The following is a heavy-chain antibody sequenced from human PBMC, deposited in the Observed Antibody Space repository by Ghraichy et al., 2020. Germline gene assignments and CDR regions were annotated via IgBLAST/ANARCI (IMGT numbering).Heavy chain of an antibody. J-gene: IGHJ3*02. D-gene: IGHD3-3*01. CDR1: GFSLSTSGMC. Sequence: SGPTLVKPTQTLTLTCTFSGFSLSTSGMCVSWIRQPPGKALEWLALIDWDDNKYYSTSLKTRLTISKDTSKNQVVLTMTNMDPVDTATYYCARINYDFWSGYDAIDIWGQGTIVNVSS. CDR2: IDWDDNK. CDR3: ARINYDFWSGYDAIDI. V-gene: IGHV2-70*01.